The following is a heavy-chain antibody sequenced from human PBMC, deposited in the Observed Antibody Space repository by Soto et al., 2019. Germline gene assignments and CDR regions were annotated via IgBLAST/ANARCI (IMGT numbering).Heavy chain of an antibody. J-gene: IGHJ4*02. D-gene: IGHD3-16*01. CDR3: GRTYMGG. CDR1: GFSLRDHA. V-gene: IGHV3-23*01. CDR2: ISGSEDRT. Sequence: LQSGGGVVQPGESLRLSCAASGFSLRDHALSWVRQAAGGGLEWVSGISGSEDRTNYADFVRGRFIISKDRAKNTLYLDMSGLRVDDTAVYFCGRTYMGGWGQGTLVTVSS.